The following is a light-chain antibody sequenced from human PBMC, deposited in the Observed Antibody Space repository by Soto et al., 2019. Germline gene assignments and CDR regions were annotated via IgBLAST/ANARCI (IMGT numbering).Light chain of an antibody. V-gene: IGLV2-14*01. CDR3: SSYSTTNILV. Sequence: LTQPASVSGSPGQSITISCTGTSSDVGGYKYVSWYQQHPGKAPKFLIYEVSNRPSGVSSRFSGSKSGNTASLVISGLQANDEADYYCSSYSTTNILVFGSGTKVTVL. CDR2: EVS. J-gene: IGLJ1*01. CDR1: SSDVGGYKY.